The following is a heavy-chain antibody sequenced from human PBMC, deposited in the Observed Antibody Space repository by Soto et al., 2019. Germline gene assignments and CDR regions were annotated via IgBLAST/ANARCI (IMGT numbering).Heavy chain of an antibody. V-gene: IGHV1-69*01. Sequence: QVQLVQSGAEVKKPGSSVKVSCKTSRDTFNKYAFNWVRQAPGQGLEWMGWIIPIFSSRNYAEKFQGRVTITADDSTSTAYMELRSLRFEDTAVYDCARGETYLGVWGQGTTVNVSS. CDR1: RDTFNKYA. CDR3: ARGETYLGV. J-gene: IGHJ6*02. D-gene: IGHD3-16*01. CDR2: IIPIFSSR.